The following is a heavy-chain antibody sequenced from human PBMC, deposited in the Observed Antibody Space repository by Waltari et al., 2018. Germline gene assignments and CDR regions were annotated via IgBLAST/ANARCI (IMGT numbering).Heavy chain of an antibody. CDR3: ASLPLRYYFDY. V-gene: IGHV3-11*01. Sequence: QVQLVESGGGLVKPGGSLRLACAASGFTFCDSYMSWFRQAPGKGLEWVSYISSSGSTIYYADSMKGRFTISRDNAKNSVYLQMNSLRAEDTAVYYCASLPLRYYFDYWGLGTLVTVSS. CDR2: ISSSGSTI. D-gene: IGHD5-12*01. J-gene: IGHJ4*02. CDR1: GFTFCDSY.